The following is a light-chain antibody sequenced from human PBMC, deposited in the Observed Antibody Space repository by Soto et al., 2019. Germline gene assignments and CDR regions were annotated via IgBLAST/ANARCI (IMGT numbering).Light chain of an antibody. J-gene: IGLJ1*01. V-gene: IGLV1-40*01. CDR1: SSNIGAGFD. Sequence: QSVLTQPPSVSGAPGQRVTISCTGSSSNIGAGFDVHWYQQLPGTAPKLIIYEARNRPSGVPDRFSGSKSGNTASLTISGLQAADEADYYCSLYTSENTYVFGTGTKVTVL. CDR3: SLYTSENTYV. CDR2: EAR.